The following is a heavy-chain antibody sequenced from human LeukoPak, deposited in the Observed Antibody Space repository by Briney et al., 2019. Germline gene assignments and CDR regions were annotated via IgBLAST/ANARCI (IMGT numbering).Heavy chain of an antibody. D-gene: IGHD6-13*01. CDR3: ARDTGSSWSNWFDP. CDR1: GGSFSGYY. Sequence: SETLSLTCTVSGGSFSGYYWTWIRQPPGKGLEWIGNIYYNGGTNYNPSLKSRVTISVGLSRSQFSLELNSVTAADTAVYYCARDTGSSWSNWFDPWGQGTLVTVSS. CDR2: IYYNGGT. J-gene: IGHJ5*02. V-gene: IGHV4-59*01.